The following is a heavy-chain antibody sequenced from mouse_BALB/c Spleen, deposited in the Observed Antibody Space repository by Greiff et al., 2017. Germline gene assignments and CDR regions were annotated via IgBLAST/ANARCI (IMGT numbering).Heavy chain of an antibody. V-gene: IGHV1S81*02. D-gene: IGHD1-1*01. J-gene: IGHJ1*01. CDR1: GYTFTSYY. Sequence: VQLQQPGAELVKPGASVKLSCKASGYTFTSYYMYWVKQRPGQGLEWIGGINPSNGGTNFNEKFKSKATLTVDKSSSTAYMQLSSLTSEDSAVYYCTRDINWYFDVWGAGTTVTVSS. CDR3: TRDINWYFDV. CDR2: INPSNGGT.